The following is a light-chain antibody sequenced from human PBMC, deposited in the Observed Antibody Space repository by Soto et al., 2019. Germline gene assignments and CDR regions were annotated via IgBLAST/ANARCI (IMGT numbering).Light chain of an antibody. J-gene: IGKJ1*01. CDR3: QQYNSYSGT. CDR1: QDISNY. CDR2: KAS. Sequence: DIQMTQSPSSLSASVGDRVTITCQASQDISNYLNWYQQKPGKAPKLLIYKASSLESGVPSRFRGSGSGTEFTLNISSLQPDDFATYSCQQYNSYSGTFGQGTKVDIK. V-gene: IGKV1-5*03.